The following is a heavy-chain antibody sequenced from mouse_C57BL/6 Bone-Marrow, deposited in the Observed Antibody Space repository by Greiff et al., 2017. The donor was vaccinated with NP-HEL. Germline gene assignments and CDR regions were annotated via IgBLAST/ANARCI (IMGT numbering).Heavy chain of an antibody. Sequence: QVQLQQPGAELVRPGTSVKLSCKASGYTFTSYWMHWVKQRPGQGLEWIGVIDPSDSYTNYNQKFKGQATLTVDTSASTAYMQLSSLTSEDSAVYYCARDAMDYWGQGTSVTVSS. J-gene: IGHJ4*01. V-gene: IGHV1-59*01. CDR2: IDPSDSYT. CDR3: ARDAMDY. CDR1: GYTFTSYW.